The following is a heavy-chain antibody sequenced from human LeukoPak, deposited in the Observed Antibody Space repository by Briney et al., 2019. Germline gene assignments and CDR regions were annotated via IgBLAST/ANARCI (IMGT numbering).Heavy chain of an antibody. CDR2: ISYDGSNK. D-gene: IGHD5-12*01. CDR3: AKDLKWLFDY. J-gene: IGHJ4*02. Sequence: GGSLRLSCAASGFTFSSHGMHWVRQAPGKGLEWVAVISYDGSNKYYADSVKGRFTISRDNSKNTLYLQMNSLRAEDTAVYYCAKDLKWLFDYWGQGTLVTVSS. V-gene: IGHV3-30*18. CDR1: GFTFSSHG.